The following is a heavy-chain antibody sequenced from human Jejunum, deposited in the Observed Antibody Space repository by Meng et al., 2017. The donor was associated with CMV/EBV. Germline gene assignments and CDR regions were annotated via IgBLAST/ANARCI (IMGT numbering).Heavy chain of an antibody. D-gene: IGHD6-19*01. CDR2: IYYSGST. J-gene: IGHJ4*02. CDR1: GGSVSSGGYY. Sequence: QVQLQESGPGLVKPSQTLSLTCTGPGGSVSSGGYYWTWICQHPGKGLEWFGHIYYSGSTFYNPSLKRRVIISIGTSKNQFSLNLRSVTAADTAVYYCARVSSGWDYFDYWGQGTLVTVSS. V-gene: IGHV4-31*03. CDR3: ARVSSGWDYFDY.